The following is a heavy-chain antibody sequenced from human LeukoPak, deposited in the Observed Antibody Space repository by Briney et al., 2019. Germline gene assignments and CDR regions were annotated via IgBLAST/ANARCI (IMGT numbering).Heavy chain of an antibody. V-gene: IGHV3-11*04. CDR2: ISSSGSTI. CDR3: ARGADGVLLWFGELS. CDR1: GFTFSDYY. J-gene: IGHJ5*02. Sequence: GGSLRLSCVASGFTFSDYYLSWIRQAPGKGLEWVSYISSSGSTIYYANSVKGRFTISRDNTKNSMYPQRNSPRAEDTAVYYCARGADGVLLWFGELSWGQGTLVTVPS. D-gene: IGHD3-10*01.